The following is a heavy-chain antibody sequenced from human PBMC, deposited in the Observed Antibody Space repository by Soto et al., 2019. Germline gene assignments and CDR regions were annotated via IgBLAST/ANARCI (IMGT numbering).Heavy chain of an antibody. Sequence: SETLSLTCTVSGGSISSYYWSWIRQPPGKGLEWIGYIYYSGSTNYNPSLKSRVTISVDTSKNQFSLQLSSVTAADTAVYYCARITMVRGVWCMDVWGQGTTVTVSS. J-gene: IGHJ6*02. CDR2: IYYSGST. D-gene: IGHD3-10*01. CDR1: GGSISSYY. V-gene: IGHV4-59*01. CDR3: ARITMVRGVWCMDV.